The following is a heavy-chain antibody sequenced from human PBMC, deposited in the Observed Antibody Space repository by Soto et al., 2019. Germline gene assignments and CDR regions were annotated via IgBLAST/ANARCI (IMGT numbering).Heavy chain of an antibody. CDR1: GDNVSSKSAA. CDR3: AHRDYGDYFGYFDY. CDR2: TYYRSKWNN. D-gene: IGHD4-17*01. J-gene: IGHJ4*02. Sequence: TLSLTCVISGDNVSSKSAACNWIRQSPSRGLEWLGRTYYRSKWNNDYAVSVQSRITINPDTSKNQVVLKMTNMDPVDTATYYCAHRDYGDYFGYFDYWGQGTQVTVSS. V-gene: IGHV6-1*01.